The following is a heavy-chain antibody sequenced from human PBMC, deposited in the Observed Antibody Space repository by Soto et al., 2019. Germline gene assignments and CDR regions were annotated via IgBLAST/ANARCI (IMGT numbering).Heavy chain of an antibody. Sequence: PGGSLRLSCAASGFTFSSYGMHWVRQAPGKGLEWVAVISYDGNNKYYADSVKGRFTISRDNFKNTLYLQMDSLRAEDTAVYYCAREYTAWPLAYGLDVWGQGTTVTVSS. CDR3: AREYTAWPLAYGLDV. V-gene: IGHV3-30*03. J-gene: IGHJ6*02. CDR1: GFTFSSYG. D-gene: IGHD1-20*01. CDR2: ISYDGNNK.